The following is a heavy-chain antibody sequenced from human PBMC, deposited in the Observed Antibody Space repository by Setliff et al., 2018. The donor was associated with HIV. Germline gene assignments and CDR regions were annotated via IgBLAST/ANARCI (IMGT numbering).Heavy chain of an antibody. CDR2: ISPDNGNT. CDR1: GYIFLNYD. Sequence: ASVKVSCKASGYIFLNYDITWVRQAPGQGLEWMGWISPDNGNTNYAQKIEGRVTMTTHTPTNTAYMELRSLRSDDTAVYYCARAPKRVYYYGSATYLHNAFDIWGQGTMVTVSS. J-gene: IGHJ3*02. D-gene: IGHD3-10*01. V-gene: IGHV1-18*04. CDR3: ARAPKRVYYYGSATYLHNAFDI.